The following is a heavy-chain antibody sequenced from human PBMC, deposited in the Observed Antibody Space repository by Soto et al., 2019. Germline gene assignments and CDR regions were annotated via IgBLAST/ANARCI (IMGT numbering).Heavy chain of an antibody. Sequence: GGSLRLSCEASGFTFRDYYMAWFRQAPGKGLEWLSYIDSSTKYTNYADSVKGRFTISRDNAKNSLYLQMNSLRADDTAVYYCAREYYYTMDVWGQGTMVTVSS. CDR1: GFTFRDYY. J-gene: IGHJ6*02. CDR3: AREYYYTMDV. CDR2: IDSSTKYT. V-gene: IGHV3-11*05.